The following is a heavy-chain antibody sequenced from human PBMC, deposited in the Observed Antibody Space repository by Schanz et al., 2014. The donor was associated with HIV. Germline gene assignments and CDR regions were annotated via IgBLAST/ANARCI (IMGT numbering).Heavy chain of an antibody. CDR3: ARVANWDYYGMDV. CDR2: ISYDGSNK. CDR1: GFTFSSYG. J-gene: IGHJ6*02. V-gene: IGHV3-30*03. Sequence: QVQLVESGGGVVQPGRSLRLSCAASGFTFSSYGMHWVRQAPGKGLEWVAVISYDGSNKYYTDSVKGRFTISRDNSKNTLYLQMNSLRAEDTALYYCARVANWDYYGMDVWGRGTTVTVSS. D-gene: IGHD3-16*01.